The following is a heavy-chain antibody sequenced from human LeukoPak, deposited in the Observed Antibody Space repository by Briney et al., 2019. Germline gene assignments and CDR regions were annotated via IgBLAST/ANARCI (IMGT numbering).Heavy chain of an antibody. CDR3: ARHASGSYNNFQH. CDR1: GDSISSSSYY. CDR2: IYYSGHT. Sequence: SETLSLTCTVSGDSISSSSYYWGWIRQPPGKGLEGIGSIYYSGHTYYNPSLKRRVTISIDTSKPQFSLNLISVTAAETAVYYCARHASGSYNNFQHWGQGTLVTVSS. J-gene: IGHJ1*01. D-gene: IGHD1-26*01. V-gene: IGHV4-39*01.